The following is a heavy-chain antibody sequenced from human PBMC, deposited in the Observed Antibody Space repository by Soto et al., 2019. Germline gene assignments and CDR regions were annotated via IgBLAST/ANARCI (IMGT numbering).Heavy chain of an antibody. J-gene: IGHJ4*02. V-gene: IGHV4-31*03. Sequence: QVQLQESGPGLVKPSQTLSLTFTVSGGSISSGGYYWSWIRQHPGKGLEWLGSIYYSGSTYYNQYLQSRVTISVDTSKNQFYLKLSSVTAAAAAVYYCARGVHHWGQGTLVTVSS. D-gene: IGHD3-16*01. CDR3: ARGVHH. CDR2: IYYSGST. CDR1: GGSISSGGYY.